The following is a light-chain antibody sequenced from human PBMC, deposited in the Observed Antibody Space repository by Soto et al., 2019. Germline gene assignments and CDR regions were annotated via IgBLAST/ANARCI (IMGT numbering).Light chain of an antibody. CDR1: QSVSSSY. J-gene: IGKJ1*01. CDR3: QQYGSSPRT. Sequence: EIVLTQSPGTLSLSPGERATLSCRASQSVSSSYLAWYQQKPSQAPRLLIYGASSRATGIPDRFSGSGSGTDFTLTISRLEPEDFAVYYCQQYGSSPRTFVQGTKVEIK. CDR2: GAS. V-gene: IGKV3-20*01.